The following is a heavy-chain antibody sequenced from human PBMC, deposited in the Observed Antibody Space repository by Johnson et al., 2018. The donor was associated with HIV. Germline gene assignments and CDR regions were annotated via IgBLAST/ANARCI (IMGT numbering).Heavy chain of an antibody. D-gene: IGHD2-15*01. Sequence: QVQLMESGGGVVQPGRSLRLSCAVSGFTFSRNAMHWVRQAPGKGLEWMAVISDDGSNKYYADSVKGRFTISRDNSKNTLYLQMNSLRAEDTAVYYCAKEGRGGAFDIWGQGTMVTVSS. CDR2: ISDDGSNK. CDR3: AKEGRGGAFDI. CDR1: GFTFSRNA. J-gene: IGHJ3*02. V-gene: IGHV3-30*18.